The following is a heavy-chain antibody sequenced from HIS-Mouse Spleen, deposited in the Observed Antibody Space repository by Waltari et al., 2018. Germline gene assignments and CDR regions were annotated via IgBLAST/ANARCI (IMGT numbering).Heavy chain of an antibody. D-gene: IGHD1-26*01. V-gene: IGHV3-73*02. CDR1: GFTFSGPA. CDR2: IRSKANSYAT. Sequence: EVQLVESGGGLVRPGGSLKLSWAASGFTFSGPAIHWVRQASGKGLEWVGRIRSKANSYATAYAASVKGRFTISRDDSKNTAYLQMNSLKTEDTAVYYCMGGATLDAFDIWGQGTMVTVSS. CDR3: MGGATLDAFDI. J-gene: IGHJ3*02.